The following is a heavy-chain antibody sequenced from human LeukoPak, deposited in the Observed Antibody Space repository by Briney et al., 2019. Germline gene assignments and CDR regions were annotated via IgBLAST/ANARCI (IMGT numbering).Heavy chain of an antibody. Sequence: YPSETLSLTCAVSGGSFSGYYWSWIRQPPGKGLEWIGKINHSGSTNYNPSLKSRVTISVDTSKNQFSLKLNSVTAADTAVYFCARHQEDAVATHWYFDLWGRGTLVTVSS. D-gene: IGHD2-21*02. CDR3: ARHQEDAVATHWYFDL. J-gene: IGHJ2*01. CDR2: INHSGST. V-gene: IGHV4-34*01. CDR1: GGSFSGYY.